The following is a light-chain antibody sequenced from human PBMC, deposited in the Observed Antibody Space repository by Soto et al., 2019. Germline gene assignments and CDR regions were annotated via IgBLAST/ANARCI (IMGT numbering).Light chain of an antibody. J-gene: IGKJ5*01. CDR2: FGS. CDR1: RSLLYNNTYNY. Sequence: EIVMTQSPLTLPVTPLEPACISCXSSRSLLYNNTYNYLDWYVQKPGQSPQLLIYFGSNRAPGVPDRFSGSGSGTDFTLKINRVEAEDVGTYYCMQALQSLTFGQGTRLE. CDR3: MQALQSLT. V-gene: IGKV2-28*01.